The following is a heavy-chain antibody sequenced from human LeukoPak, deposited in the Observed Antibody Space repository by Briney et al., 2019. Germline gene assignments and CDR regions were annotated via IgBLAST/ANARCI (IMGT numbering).Heavy chain of an antibody. D-gene: IGHD3-22*01. J-gene: IGHJ4*02. CDR3: AKGSGGHYDSSGYYF. V-gene: IGHV3-21*04. CDR1: GFTFSSYS. Sequence: PGGSLRLSCAASGFTFSSYSMNWVRQAPGKGLEWVSSISSSSSYIYYADSVKGRFTISRDNAKNSLYLQMNSLRAEDTAVYYCAKGSGGHYDSSGYYFWGQGTLVTVSS. CDR2: ISSSSSYI.